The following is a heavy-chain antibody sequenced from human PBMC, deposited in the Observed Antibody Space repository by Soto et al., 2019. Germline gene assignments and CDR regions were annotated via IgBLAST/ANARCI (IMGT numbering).Heavy chain of an antibody. CDR2: IYYSGST. CDR1: GGSISSYY. V-gene: IGHV4-59*01. J-gene: IGHJ5*02. D-gene: IGHD2-2*01. CDR3: ASGRRYCSSTSCNNWFDP. Sequence: SETLSLTCTVSGGSISSYYWSWIRQPPGKGLEWIGYIYYSGSTNYNPSLKSRVTISVDTSKNQFSLKLSSVTAADTAVYYCASGRRYCSSTSCNNWFDPRGQGTMVTVSS.